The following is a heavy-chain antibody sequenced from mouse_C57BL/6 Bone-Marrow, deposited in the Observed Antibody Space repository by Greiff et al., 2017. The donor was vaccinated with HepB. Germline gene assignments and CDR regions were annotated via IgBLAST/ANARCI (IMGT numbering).Heavy chain of an antibody. D-gene: IGHD1-1*01. CDR1: YFAFMASA. Sequence: LVESGAELVRPGSSVKLSCKDSYFAFMASAMHWVKQRPGHGLEWIGSFTMYSDATEYSENFKGKATLTANTSSSTAYMELSSLTSEDSAVYYRGEFITTVVAPYFDVWGTGTTVTVSS. CDR2: FTMYSDAT. V-gene: IGHV1-49*01. J-gene: IGHJ1*03. CDR3: GEFITTVVAPYFDV.